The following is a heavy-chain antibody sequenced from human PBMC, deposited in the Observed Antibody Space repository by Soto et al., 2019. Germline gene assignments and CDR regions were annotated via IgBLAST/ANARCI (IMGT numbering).Heavy chain of an antibody. V-gene: IGHV4-31*03. J-gene: IGHJ5*02. Sequence: SETLSLTCTVSGGSISSGGYYWSWIRQHPGKGLEWIGYIYYSGSTYYNPSLKSRVTISVDTSKSQFSLKLSSVTAADTAVYYCARTVGYCSSTSCYAYEKYNWFDPWGQGTLVTVS. D-gene: IGHD2-2*01. CDR3: ARTVGYCSSTSCYAYEKYNWFDP. CDR2: IYYSGST. CDR1: GGSISSGGYY.